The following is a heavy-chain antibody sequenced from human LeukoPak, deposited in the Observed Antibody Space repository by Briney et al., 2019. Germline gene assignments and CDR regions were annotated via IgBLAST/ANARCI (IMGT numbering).Heavy chain of an antibody. CDR3: VRGEYYFDY. V-gene: IGHV3-33*01. CDR2: IWYDGSNK. J-gene: IGHJ4*02. D-gene: IGHD1-26*01. CDR1: GFAFSSYG. Sequence: GGSLRLSCAASGFAFSSYGMHWVRQAPGKGLEWVAVIWYDGSNKYYADSVKGRFTISRDNSKNTLYLQMNSLRAEDTAVYYCVRGEYYFDYWGQGTLVTVSS.